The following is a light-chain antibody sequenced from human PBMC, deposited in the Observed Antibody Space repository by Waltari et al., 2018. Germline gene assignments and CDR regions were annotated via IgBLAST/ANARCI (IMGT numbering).Light chain of an antibody. CDR3: SSYTSSRINV. V-gene: IGLV2-14*03. Sequence: QSVLTQPASVSGSPGQSITISCTGTSSDIGGYNYVSWYQQHPGRAPKLMIYDVTNRPSGVSDRFSASKSGNTASLTISGLQAEDEADYYCSSYTSSRINVFGAGTKVTVL. J-gene: IGLJ1*01. CDR1: SSDIGGYNY. CDR2: DVT.